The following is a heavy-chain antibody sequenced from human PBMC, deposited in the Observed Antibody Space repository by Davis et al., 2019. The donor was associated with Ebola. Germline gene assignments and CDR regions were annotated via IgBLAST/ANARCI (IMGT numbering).Heavy chain of an antibody. CDR3: ARLYSSSAPFDY. Sequence: MPSETLSLTCTVSGGSISSYYWSWIRQPPGKGLEWIGYIYYSGSTYYNPSLKSRVTISVDTSKNQFSLKLSSVTAADTAVYYCARLYSSSAPFDYWGQGTLVTVSS. CDR2: IYYSGST. D-gene: IGHD6-6*01. J-gene: IGHJ4*02. V-gene: IGHV4-59*08. CDR1: GGSISSYY.